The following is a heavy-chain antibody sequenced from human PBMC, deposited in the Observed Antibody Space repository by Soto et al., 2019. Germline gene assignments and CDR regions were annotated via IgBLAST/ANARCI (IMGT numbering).Heavy chain of an antibody. V-gene: IGHV3-23*01. CDR1: GFTFSSYA. D-gene: IGHD2-2*01. J-gene: IGHJ6*02. CDR2: ISGSGGST. CDR3: AKGYHDQLRRDPYGMDG. Sequence: GGSLRLSCAASGFTFSSYAMSWVRQAPGKGLEWVSAISGSGGSTYYADSVKGRVTISRDNSKNTLYLQMNSLRAEDTAVYYCAKGYHDQLRRDPYGMDGWGPGPTVTVSS.